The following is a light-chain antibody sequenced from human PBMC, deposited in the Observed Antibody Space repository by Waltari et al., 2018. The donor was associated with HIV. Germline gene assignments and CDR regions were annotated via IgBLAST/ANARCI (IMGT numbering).Light chain of an antibody. V-gene: IGLV2-11*01. CDR3: CSYAGSYIWV. CDR2: DVS. CDR1: RSDVGGYNY. J-gene: IGLJ3*02. Sequence: QSALTQPRSVSGSPGQSVTISCTETRSDVGGYNYVSWYQQHPGKAPKVMIYDVSKRASGVPDRCSGSKSGNTASLTSSWLQAEDEADYYCCSYAGSYIWVFGGGTKLTVL.